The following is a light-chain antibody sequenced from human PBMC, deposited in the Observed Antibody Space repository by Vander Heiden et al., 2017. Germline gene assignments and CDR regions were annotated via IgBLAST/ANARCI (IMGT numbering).Light chain of an antibody. Sequence: QSALTQPASVSGSPGQSITISCIGTSSDVGSYKLVSWYQHHPGKAPRLMIYEGSKRPSGVSNRFSGSKSGNTASLTISGLQAEDEADYYCCSFAAGRTPRNVFGTGTKITVL. CDR3: CSFAAGRTPRNV. CDR1: SSDVGSYKL. CDR2: EGS. V-gene: IGLV2-23*01. J-gene: IGLJ1*01.